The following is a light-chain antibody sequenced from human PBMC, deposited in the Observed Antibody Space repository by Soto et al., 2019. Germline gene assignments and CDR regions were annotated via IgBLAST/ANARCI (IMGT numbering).Light chain of an antibody. CDR3: SSYAGNSNYV. J-gene: IGLJ1*01. Sequence: QSVLAQPPSASGSPGQSVTFSCTGTSSDIGDYNYVSWYQQHPGKAPKLMIYEVTKRPSGVPDRFSGSKSGNTASLTVSGLQADDDADYYCSSYAGNSNYVFGTGTKVTV. CDR2: EVT. V-gene: IGLV2-8*01. CDR1: SSDIGDYNY.